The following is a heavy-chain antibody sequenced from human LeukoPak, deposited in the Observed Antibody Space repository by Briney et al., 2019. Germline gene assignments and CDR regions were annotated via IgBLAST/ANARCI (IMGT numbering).Heavy chain of an antibody. V-gene: IGHV4-61*02. CDR1: GGSISSGSYY. D-gene: IGHD2-2*02. Sequence: SGTLSLTCTVSGGSISSGSYYWSWIRQPAGKGLEWIGRIYTSGSTNYNPSLKSRVTISVDTSKNQFSLKLSSVTAADTAVYYCARVQDIVVVPAAIRQSLKESDAFDIWGQGTMVTVSS. CDR3: ARVQDIVVVPAAIRQSLKESDAFDI. J-gene: IGHJ3*02. CDR2: IYTSGST.